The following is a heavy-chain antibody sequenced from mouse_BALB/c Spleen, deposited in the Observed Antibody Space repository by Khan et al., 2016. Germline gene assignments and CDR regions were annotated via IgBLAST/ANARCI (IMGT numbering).Heavy chain of an antibody. CDR1: AYTFSRHW. V-gene: IGHV1-9*01. D-gene: IGHD2-3*01. CDR2: ILPGGGTT. Sequence: QVQLQQSGAELMKPGASVKISCKATAYTFSRHWIEWVKQRPGHGLEWIGEILPGGGTTNYNEKFRGKATFTAETSSNTAYMQLSSLTSEDSAVYYCSRIYDGYDGPFTYWGQGTLVTVSA. CDR3: SRIYDGYDGPFTY. J-gene: IGHJ3*01.